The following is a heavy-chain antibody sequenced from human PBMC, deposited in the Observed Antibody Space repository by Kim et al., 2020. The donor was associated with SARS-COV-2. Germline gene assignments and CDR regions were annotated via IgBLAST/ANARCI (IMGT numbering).Heavy chain of an antibody. V-gene: IGHV3-13*01. CDR3: ARGDYDSSGYYYYFDY. J-gene: IGHJ4*02. D-gene: IGHD3-22*01. Sequence: SVKGRLTISRDNAKNSLYLKMNRLRAGDTAVYYCARGDYDSSGYYYYFDYWGQGTLVTVSS.